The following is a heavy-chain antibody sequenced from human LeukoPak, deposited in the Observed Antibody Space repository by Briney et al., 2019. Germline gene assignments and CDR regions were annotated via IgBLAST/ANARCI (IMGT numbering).Heavy chain of an antibody. Sequence: GASVKVSCKASGYTFTSYYMHWVRQAPGQGLEWMGWINPNSGGTNYAQKFQGRVTMTRDTSISTAYMELSRLRSDDTAVYYCARIAAAAPYYFDYWGQGTLVTVSA. CDR3: ARIAAAAPYYFDY. CDR1: GYTFTSYY. D-gene: IGHD6-13*01. J-gene: IGHJ4*02. V-gene: IGHV1-2*02. CDR2: INPNSGGT.